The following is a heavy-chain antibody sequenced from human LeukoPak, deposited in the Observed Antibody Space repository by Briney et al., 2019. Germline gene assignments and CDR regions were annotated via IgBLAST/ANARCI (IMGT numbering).Heavy chain of an antibody. CDR1: GYTFTNYS. D-gene: IGHD2-2*01. J-gene: IGHJ4*02. CDR3: AREGLGLQASCHY. Sequence: GALVKVSCKVSGYTFTNYSMHWVRQAPGQGLEWMGIINPSGGTTTYAQKFQGRLTVTRDTSTSTVYMELSSLRPEDTAMYYCAREGLGLQASCHYWGQGTLVTVSS. V-gene: IGHV1-46*01. CDR2: INPSGGTT.